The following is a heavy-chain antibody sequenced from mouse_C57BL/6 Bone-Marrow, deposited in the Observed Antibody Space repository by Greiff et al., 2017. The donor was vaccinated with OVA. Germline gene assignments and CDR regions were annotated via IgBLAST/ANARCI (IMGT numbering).Heavy chain of an antibody. Sequence: EVKLVESGEGLVKPGGSLKLSCAASGFTFSSYAMSWVRQTPEKRLEWVAYISSGGDYIYYADTVKGRFTISRDNARNTLYLQMSSLKSEDTAMYYCTRLRRGGYYAMDYWGQGTSVTVSS. CDR3: TRLRRGGYYAMDY. J-gene: IGHJ4*01. CDR2: ISSGGDYI. D-gene: IGHD2-12*01. V-gene: IGHV5-9-1*02. CDR1: GFTFSSYA.